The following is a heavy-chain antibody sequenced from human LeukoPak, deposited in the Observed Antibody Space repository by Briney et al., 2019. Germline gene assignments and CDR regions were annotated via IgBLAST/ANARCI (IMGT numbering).Heavy chain of an antibody. CDR3: ARVHIVATSFDY. Sequence: ASVKVSCKASGYTFTGYYMHWVRQAPGQGLEWMGWISAYNGNANYAQKLQGRVTMTTDTSTSTAYMELRSLRSDDTAVYYCARVHIVATSFDYWGQGTLVTVSS. V-gene: IGHV1-18*04. CDR1: GYTFTGYY. J-gene: IGHJ4*02. D-gene: IGHD5-12*01. CDR2: ISAYNGNA.